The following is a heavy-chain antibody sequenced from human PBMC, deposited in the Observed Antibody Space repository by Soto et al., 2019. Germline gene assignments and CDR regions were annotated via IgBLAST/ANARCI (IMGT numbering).Heavy chain of an antibody. CDR2: ISGGGGSTI. CDR1: GFTFSDYY. J-gene: IGHJ4*02. D-gene: IGHD3-22*01. Sequence: QVQLVESGGGLVKPGGSLRLSCAVSGFTFSDYYMSWIRQAPGKGLEWVSYISGGGGSTIQYSDSVKGRFTISRDNAKNSLYLQRNSLRGEDTAVYYCARVRGYYDSSGFDSWGQGTLVTVSS. V-gene: IGHV3-11*01. CDR3: ARVRGYYDSSGFDS.